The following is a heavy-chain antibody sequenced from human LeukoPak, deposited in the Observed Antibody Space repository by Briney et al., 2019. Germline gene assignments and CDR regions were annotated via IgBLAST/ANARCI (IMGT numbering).Heavy chain of an antibody. J-gene: IGHJ4*02. CDR1: GFTFSSYA. Sequence: GGSLRLSCAASGFTFSSYAMSWVRQAPGKGLEWVSAISGSGGSTYYADSVKGRFTISRDNAKNSLDLQMNSLRDEDTAVYYCARESSCGFDYWGQGTLVTVSS. CDR3: ARESSCGFDY. V-gene: IGHV3-23*01. D-gene: IGHD6-13*01. CDR2: ISGSGGST.